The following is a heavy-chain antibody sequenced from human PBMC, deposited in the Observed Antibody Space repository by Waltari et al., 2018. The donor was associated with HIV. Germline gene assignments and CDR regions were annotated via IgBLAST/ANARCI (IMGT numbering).Heavy chain of an antibody. J-gene: IGHJ6*02. D-gene: IGHD3-10*01. Sequence: QVQLVQSGAEVKKPGSSVKVSCKASGGTFSSYAISWVRQAPGQGREWRGGIIPIFGTANYAQKFQGRVTITADESTSTAYMELSSLRSEDTAVYYCARDSTGWRGVHYYYGMDVWGQGTTVTVSS. CDR3: ARDSTGWRGVHYYYGMDV. V-gene: IGHV1-69*01. CDR2: IIPIFGTA. CDR1: GGTFSSYA.